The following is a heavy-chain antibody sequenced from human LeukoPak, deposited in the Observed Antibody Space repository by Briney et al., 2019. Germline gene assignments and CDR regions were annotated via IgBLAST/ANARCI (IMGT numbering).Heavy chain of an antibody. Sequence: ASVKVSCKASGYTFTGYYMHWVRQAPGQGLEWMGWINPNSGGTNYAQKFQGRVTMTRDTSISTAYMELSRLRSDDTAVYYCARDSSGWYGPGNNWFDPWGQGTLVTVSS. J-gene: IGHJ5*02. CDR3: ARDSSGWYGPGNNWFDP. D-gene: IGHD6-19*01. CDR1: GYTFTGYY. CDR2: INPNSGGT. V-gene: IGHV1-2*02.